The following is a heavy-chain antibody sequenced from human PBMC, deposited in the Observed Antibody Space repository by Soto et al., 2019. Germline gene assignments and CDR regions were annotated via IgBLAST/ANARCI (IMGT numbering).Heavy chain of an antibody. V-gene: IGHV3-74*01. D-gene: IGHD6-13*01. CDR3: GRVPAAAAGIGIDH. Sequence: EVQLVESGGGLVQPGGSLRLSCAASGFTFSSYWMHWVRQAPGKGLVWVARIHDDGSITNYADSVKGRFTISRDNAKNTLYLQMNSLRAEYTDVDYCGRVPAAAAGIGIDHWGQGILVTVSS. CDR1: GFTFSSYW. CDR2: IHDDGSIT. J-gene: IGHJ4*02.